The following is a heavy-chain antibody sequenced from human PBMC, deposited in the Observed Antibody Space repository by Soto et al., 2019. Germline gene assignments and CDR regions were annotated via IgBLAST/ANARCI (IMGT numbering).Heavy chain of an antibody. Sequence: SVKVSCKASGGTFSSYAISWVRQAPGQGLEWMGGIIPIFGTANYAQKFQGRVTITADESTSTAYMELSSLRSEDTAVYYCARDLGYSSGWDLYYFDYWGQGTLVTVSS. V-gene: IGHV1-69*13. D-gene: IGHD6-19*01. CDR2: IIPIFGTA. CDR3: ARDLGYSSGWDLYYFDY. J-gene: IGHJ4*02. CDR1: GGTFSSYA.